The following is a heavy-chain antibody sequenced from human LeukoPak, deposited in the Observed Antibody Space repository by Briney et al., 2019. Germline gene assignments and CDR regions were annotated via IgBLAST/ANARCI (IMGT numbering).Heavy chain of an antibody. V-gene: IGHV4-61*01. D-gene: IGHD2-21*02. CDR1: GGSVSSGTYY. CDR2: VYCSGST. CDR3: ASTCGGDCYPEADWYFDL. Sequence: SETLSLTCTVSGGSVSSGTYYWSWIRQPPGKGLEWIGYVYCSGSTNYNPSLKSRVTISVDTSKNQFSLKLSSVTAADTAVYYCASTCGGDCYPEADWYFDLWGRGTLVTVSS. J-gene: IGHJ2*01.